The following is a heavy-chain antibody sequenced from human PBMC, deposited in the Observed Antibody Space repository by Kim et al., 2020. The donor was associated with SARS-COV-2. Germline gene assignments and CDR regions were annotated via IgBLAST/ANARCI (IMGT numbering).Heavy chain of an antibody. V-gene: IGHV1-18*01. Sequence: ASVKVSCKASGYTFTSYGISWVRQAPGQGLEWMGWISAYNGNTNYAQKLQGRVTMTTDTSTSTAYMELRSLRSDDTAAYYCARVGYGSGSYSPFDYWGQGTLVTVSS. CDR1: GYTFTSYG. CDR3: ARVGYGSGSYSPFDY. J-gene: IGHJ4*02. D-gene: IGHD3-10*01. CDR2: ISAYNGNT.